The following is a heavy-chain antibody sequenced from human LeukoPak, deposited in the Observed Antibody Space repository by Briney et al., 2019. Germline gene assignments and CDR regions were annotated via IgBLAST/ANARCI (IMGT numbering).Heavy chain of an antibody. CDR1: GYSFTIYW. D-gene: IGHD1-1*01. V-gene: IGHV5-51*01. CDR3: ARRRTGSSLDFDY. Sequence: GESLKISCKVSGYSFTIYWIGWVRQMPGRGLEWMGIIYPGDSDTRYSPSFQGQVTISADKSINTAYLQWSSLKASDTAMYYCARRRTGSSLDFDYWGQGTLVTVSS. CDR2: IYPGDSDT. J-gene: IGHJ4*02.